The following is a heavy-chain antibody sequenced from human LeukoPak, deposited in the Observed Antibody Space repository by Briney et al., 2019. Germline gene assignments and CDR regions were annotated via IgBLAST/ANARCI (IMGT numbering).Heavy chain of an antibody. CDR1: GFTFSSYS. V-gene: IGHV3-48*01. CDR3: AKEPGAVAGTAFDY. Sequence: PGGSLRLSCAASGFTFSSYSMNWVRQAPGKGLEWVSYISSSSSTIYYADSVKGRFTISRDNAKNSLCLQMNSLRAEDTAVYYCAKEPGAVAGTAFDYWGQGTLVTVSS. CDR2: ISSSSSTI. J-gene: IGHJ4*02. D-gene: IGHD6-19*01.